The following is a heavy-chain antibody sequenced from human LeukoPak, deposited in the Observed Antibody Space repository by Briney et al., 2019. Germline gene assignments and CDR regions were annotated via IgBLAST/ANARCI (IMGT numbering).Heavy chain of an antibody. Sequence: GSSVKVSCKASGGTFSSYAISWVRQAPGQGLEWTGGIIPIFGTANYAQKFQGRVTITADESTSTAYMELSSLRSEDTAVYYCARDPDSSGYYRSSYYYYGMDVWGQETTVTVSS. CDR1: GGTFSSYA. J-gene: IGHJ6*02. V-gene: IGHV1-69*01. CDR3: ARDPDSSGYYRSSYYYYGMDV. D-gene: IGHD3-22*01. CDR2: IIPIFGTA.